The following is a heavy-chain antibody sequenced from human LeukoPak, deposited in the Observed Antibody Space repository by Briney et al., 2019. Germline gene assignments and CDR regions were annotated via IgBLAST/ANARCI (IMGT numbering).Heavy chain of an antibody. J-gene: IGHJ3*02. Sequence: PSETLSLTCTVSGGSISSSSYYWGWIRQPPGKGLEWIGSIYYSGSTYYNPSLKSRVTISVDTSKNQFSLKLSSVTAADTAVYYCAREYSSSSYAFDIWGQGTMVTVSS. CDR3: AREYSSSSYAFDI. V-gene: IGHV4-39*07. CDR2: IYYSGST. CDR1: GGSISSSSYY. D-gene: IGHD6-6*01.